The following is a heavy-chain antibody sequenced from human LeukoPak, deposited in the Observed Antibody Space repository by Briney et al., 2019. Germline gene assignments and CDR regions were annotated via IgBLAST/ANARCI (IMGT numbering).Heavy chain of an antibody. J-gene: IGHJ3*02. CDR2: IVVGSGNT. D-gene: IGHD3-22*01. CDR3: AAPMYDSHAFDI. V-gene: IGHV1-58*01. CDR1: GFTFTSSA. Sequence: SVKVSCEASGFTFTSSAVQWVRQARGQRLEWIGWIVVGSGNTNYAQKFQERVTITRDMSTSTAYMELSSLRSEDTAVYYCAAPMYDSHAFDIWGQGTMVTVSS.